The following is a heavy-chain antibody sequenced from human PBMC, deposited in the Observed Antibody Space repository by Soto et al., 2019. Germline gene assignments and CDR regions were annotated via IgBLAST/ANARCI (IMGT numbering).Heavy chain of an antibody. CDR2: ISSSSSTI. Sequence: SGGSLRLSCAASGFTFSSYSMNWVRQAPGKGLEWVSYISSSSSTIYYADSVKGRFTISRDNAKNSLYLQMNSLRDEDTAVYYCARGPIYYDILTGYYPSFDYWGQGTLVTVSS. V-gene: IGHV3-48*02. J-gene: IGHJ4*02. CDR1: GFTFSSYS. CDR3: ARGPIYYDILTGYYPSFDY. D-gene: IGHD3-9*01.